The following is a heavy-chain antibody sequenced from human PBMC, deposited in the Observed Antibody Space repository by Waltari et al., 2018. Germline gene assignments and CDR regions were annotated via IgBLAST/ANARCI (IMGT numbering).Heavy chain of an antibody. CDR2: IYYSGST. Sequence: QLQLQESGPGLVKPSETLSLTCTVSGGSISSSSYYWGWIRQPPGKGLEWIGSIYYSGSTYYNPSLKSRVTISVDTSKNQFSLKLSSVTAADTAVYYCARELAAAAIDYWGQGTLVTVSS. CDR3: ARELAAAAIDY. V-gene: IGHV4-39*07. CDR1: GGSISSSSYY. J-gene: IGHJ4*02. D-gene: IGHD6-13*01.